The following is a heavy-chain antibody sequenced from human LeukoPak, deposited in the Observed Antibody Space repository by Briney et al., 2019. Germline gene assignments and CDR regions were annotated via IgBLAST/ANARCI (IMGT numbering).Heavy chain of an antibody. Sequence: SETLSLTCTVSGGSISSYYWSWIRQPPGKGPEWIGYIYYSGSTNYNPSLKSRVTISVDTSKNQFSLKLSSVTAADTAVYYCARKASARVVAAHFDYWGQGTLVTVSS. V-gene: IGHV4-59*08. J-gene: IGHJ4*02. D-gene: IGHD2-15*01. CDR1: GGSISSYY. CDR3: ARKASARVVAAHFDY. CDR2: IYYSGST.